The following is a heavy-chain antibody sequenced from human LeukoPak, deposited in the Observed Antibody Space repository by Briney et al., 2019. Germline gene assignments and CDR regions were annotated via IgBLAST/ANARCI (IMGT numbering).Heavy chain of an antibody. CDR3: ARDQSLGSYPDY. CDR1: GYTFTTSA. V-gene: IGHV1-3*01. J-gene: IGHJ4*02. Sequence: ASVKVSCKASGYTFTTSAMHWVRQAPGQRLEWMGWINAGSGDTKYSQKFQGRVTFTRDTPASTAYMALSSLRFEDTAVYFCARDQSLGSYPDYWGQGTLVTVSS. D-gene: IGHD3-10*01. CDR2: INAGSGDT.